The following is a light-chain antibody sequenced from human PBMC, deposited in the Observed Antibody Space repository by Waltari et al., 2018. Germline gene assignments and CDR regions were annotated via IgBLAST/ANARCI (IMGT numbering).Light chain of an antibody. CDR1: QSISTY. CDR2: KAS. V-gene: IGKV1-5*03. J-gene: IGKJ2*01. Sequence: DIQMTQSPSTLSASVGDRVTISCRASQSISTYFAGIQQKPGKAPKFLIYKASTLSDGVPSTFSGSGSGTEFTLTISSLQPDDVATYYCQQYSTHVYTFGQGTKLELK. CDR3: QQYSTHVYT.